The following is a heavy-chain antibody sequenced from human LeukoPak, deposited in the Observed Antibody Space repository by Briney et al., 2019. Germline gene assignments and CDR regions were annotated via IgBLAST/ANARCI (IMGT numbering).Heavy chain of an antibody. D-gene: IGHD2-15*01. CDR1: GFTFSSYG. V-gene: IGHV3-33*01. Sequence: GGSLRLSCAASGFTFSSYGMHWVRQAPGKGLEWVAVIWYDGSNKYYADSVKGRFTISRDNSKNTLYLQMNSLRAEDTAVYYCARWWRYCSGGSCYDYWGQGTLVTVSS. CDR2: IWYDGSNK. CDR3: ARWWRYCSGGSCYDY. J-gene: IGHJ4*02.